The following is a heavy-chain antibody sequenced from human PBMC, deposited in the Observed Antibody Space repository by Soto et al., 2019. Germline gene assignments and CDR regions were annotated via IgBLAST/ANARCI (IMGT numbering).Heavy chain of an antibody. CDR3: AGGDGYTYHYYGMDV. D-gene: IGHD5-12*01. V-gene: IGHV1-3*01. Sequence: AASVKVSCKASGYTFTSYAMHWVRQAPGQGLEWMGWINAGNGNTKYSQKFQGRVTITRDTSASTAYMELSSPRSEDTAVYYCAGGDGYTYHYYGMDVWGQGTTVTVSS. J-gene: IGHJ6*02. CDR2: INAGNGNT. CDR1: GYTFTSYA.